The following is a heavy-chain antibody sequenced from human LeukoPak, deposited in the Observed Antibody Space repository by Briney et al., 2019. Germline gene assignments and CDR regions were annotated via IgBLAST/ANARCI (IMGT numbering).Heavy chain of an antibody. V-gene: IGHV4-39*01. CDR2: IYYSGST. CDR1: GGSISSSSYY. CDR3: ARHGDGESGSYYPLGY. J-gene: IGHJ4*02. D-gene: IGHD1-26*01. Sequence: SETLSLTCTVSGGSISSSSYYWGWIRQPPGKGLEWIGIIYYSGSTYYNPSLKSRVTISVDTSKNQFSLKLSSVTAADTAVYYCARHGDGESGSYYPLGYWGQGTLVTVSS.